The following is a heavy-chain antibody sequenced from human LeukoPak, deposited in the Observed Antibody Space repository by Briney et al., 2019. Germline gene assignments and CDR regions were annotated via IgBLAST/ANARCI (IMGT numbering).Heavy chain of an antibody. CDR2: ISSSSSTI. D-gene: IGHD6-19*01. CDR3: ARSGAVAGYYFDY. Sequence: GGSLRLSCAASGFTFSSYSMNWVRQAPGKGLEWVSYISSSSSTIYCADSVKGRFTISRDNAKNSLYLQMNSLRAEDTAVYYCARSGAVAGYYFDYWGQGTLVTVSS. V-gene: IGHV3-48*04. J-gene: IGHJ4*02. CDR1: GFTFSSYS.